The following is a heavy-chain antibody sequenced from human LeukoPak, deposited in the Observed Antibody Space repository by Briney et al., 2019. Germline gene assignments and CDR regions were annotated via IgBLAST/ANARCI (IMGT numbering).Heavy chain of an antibody. Sequence: GGSLRLSCSASGFTLSNFWIHWVRQAPGKGLVWVSRINTDGSSTNYADSVKGRFTISRDNAKNSLYLQMNSLRAEDTALYYCARYRFVVGATDSFDIWGQGTMVTVSS. J-gene: IGHJ3*02. V-gene: IGHV3-74*01. CDR2: INTDGSST. CDR1: GFTLSNFW. D-gene: IGHD1-26*01. CDR3: ARYRFVVGATDSFDI.